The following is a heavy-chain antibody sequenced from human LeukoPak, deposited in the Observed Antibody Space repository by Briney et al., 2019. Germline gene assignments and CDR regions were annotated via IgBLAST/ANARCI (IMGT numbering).Heavy chain of an antibody. CDR2: IYTSGST. V-gene: IGHV4-4*07. Sequence: SETLSLTCTVSGGSISCYYWSWIRQPAGKGLEWIGRIYTSGSTNYNPSLKSRVTMSVDTSKNQFSLKLSSVTAADTAVYYCAREYSYGPGKGTIDYWGQGTLVTVSS. J-gene: IGHJ4*02. D-gene: IGHD5-18*01. CDR3: AREYSYGPGKGTIDY. CDR1: GGSISCYY.